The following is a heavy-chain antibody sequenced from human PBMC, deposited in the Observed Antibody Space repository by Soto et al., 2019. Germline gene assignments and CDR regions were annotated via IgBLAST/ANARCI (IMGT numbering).Heavy chain of an antibody. CDR3: ARHVGYCSGGSCYSVSGMDV. CDR2: IYYSGST. J-gene: IGHJ6*02. Sequence: SETLSLTCTVSGGSISSYYWSWIRQPPGKGLEWIGYIYYSGSTNYNPSLKSRVTISVDTSKNQFSLKLSSVTAADTAVYYCARHVGYCSGGSCYSVSGMDVWGQGTTVTVSS. V-gene: IGHV4-59*08. D-gene: IGHD2-15*01. CDR1: GGSISSYY.